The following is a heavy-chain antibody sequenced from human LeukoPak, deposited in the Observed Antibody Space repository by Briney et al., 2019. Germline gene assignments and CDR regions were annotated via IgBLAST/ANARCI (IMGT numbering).Heavy chain of an antibody. Sequence: GGSLRLSCAASGFTFSNYEMNWVRQAPGKGLEWVSYIGSGGGSIYYADSVRGRFTSSRDNAKKSLFLQMDSLRVEDTAVYYCARDDYGGTFDAFDIWGQGAMVTVSS. CDR2: IGSGGGSI. J-gene: IGHJ3*02. CDR1: GFTFSNYE. V-gene: IGHV3-48*03. D-gene: IGHD4-17*01. CDR3: ARDDYGGTFDAFDI.